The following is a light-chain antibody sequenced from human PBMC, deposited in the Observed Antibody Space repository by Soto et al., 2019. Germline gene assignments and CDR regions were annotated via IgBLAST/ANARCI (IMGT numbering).Light chain of an antibody. Sequence: DIEMTQSPSSVSASVGDRVTISCRASQSINSWLAWYQQKPGKAPKLLIYAASSLQSGVPSRFRGSGAGTDFTLTISSLQPEDCATYFCQQANSFPLTFGGGTKVEIK. V-gene: IGKV1-12*01. CDR1: QSINSW. J-gene: IGKJ4*01. CDR2: AAS. CDR3: QQANSFPLT.